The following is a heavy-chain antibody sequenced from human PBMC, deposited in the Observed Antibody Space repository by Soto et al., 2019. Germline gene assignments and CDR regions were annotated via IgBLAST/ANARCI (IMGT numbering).Heavy chain of an antibody. D-gene: IGHD1-1*01. CDR2: INPNSGGT. J-gene: IGHJ6*02. CDR3: ARDDGTTGTYYYYYGMDV. Sequence: ALLKLACKASGYRFTVYYMHWGRKDPEQGLEWMGWINPNSGGTNYAQKFQGWVTMTRDTSISTAYMELSRLRSDDTAVYYCARDDGTTGTYYYYYGMDVWGQGTTVTVSS. V-gene: IGHV1-2*04. CDR1: GYRFTVYY.